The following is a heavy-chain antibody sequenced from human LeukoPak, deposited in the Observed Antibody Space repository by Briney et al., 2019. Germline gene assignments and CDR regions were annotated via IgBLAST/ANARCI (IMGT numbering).Heavy chain of an antibody. Sequence: SETLSLTCTVSGGSISSYYWSWIRQPPGKGLEWIGYIYYSGSTNYNPSLKSRVTISVDTSKNHFSLKLSSVTAADTAVYYCARYSGSYPHDAFDIWGQGTMVTVSS. J-gene: IGHJ3*02. V-gene: IGHV4-59*01. D-gene: IGHD1-26*01. CDR3: ARYSGSYPHDAFDI. CDR2: IYYSGST. CDR1: GGSISSYY.